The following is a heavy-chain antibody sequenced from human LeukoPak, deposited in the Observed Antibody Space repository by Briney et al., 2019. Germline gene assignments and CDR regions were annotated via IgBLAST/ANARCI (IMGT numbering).Heavy chain of an antibody. J-gene: IGHJ4*02. CDR1: GFTFSSYS. CDR2: ISSSSSYI. V-gene: IGHV3-21*01. D-gene: IGHD3-10*01. Sequence: GESLKISCAASGFTFSSYSMNWVRQAPGKGLEWVSSISSSSSYIYYADSVKGRFTISRDNAKNSLYLQMNSLRAEDTAVYYCAREGMVRGVIINWGQGTLVTVSS. CDR3: AREGMVRGVIIN.